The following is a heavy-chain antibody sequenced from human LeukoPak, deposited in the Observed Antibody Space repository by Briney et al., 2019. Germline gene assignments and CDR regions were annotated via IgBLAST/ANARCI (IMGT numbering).Heavy chain of an antibody. D-gene: IGHD2-2*01. V-gene: IGHV3-7*01. Sequence: HPGGSLRLSCAASGFTFSSYWMSWVRQAPGKGLEWVANINPDGIGKYYVDSVKGRFTISRDNAKNSLYLQMNRLRAEDTAVYYCATRCRGTNYYEAHEYWGQGTLVTVSS. CDR2: INPDGIGK. J-gene: IGHJ4*02. CDR3: ATRCRGTNYYEAHEY. CDR1: GFTFSSYW.